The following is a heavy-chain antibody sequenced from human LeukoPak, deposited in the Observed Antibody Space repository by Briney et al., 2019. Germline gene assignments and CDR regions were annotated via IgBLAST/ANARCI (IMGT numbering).Heavy chain of an antibody. D-gene: IGHD1-26*01. CDR2: IYYSGST. CDR3: ASSKWELLPDAFDI. J-gene: IGHJ3*02. CDR1: GGSISSYY. Sequence: PSETLSLTCTVSGGSISSYYWSWIRQPPGKGLEWIGYIYYSGSTNYNPSLKSRVTISVDTSKNQFSLKLSSVTAADTAVYYCASSKWELLPDAFDIWGQGTMVTVSS. V-gene: IGHV4-59*08.